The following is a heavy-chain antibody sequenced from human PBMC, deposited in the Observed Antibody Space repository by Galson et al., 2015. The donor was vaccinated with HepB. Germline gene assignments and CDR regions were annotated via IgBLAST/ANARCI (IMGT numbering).Heavy chain of an antibody. V-gene: IGHV4-61*02. CDR3: ARVPPINYYDSSGYFGLGATDAFDI. Sequence: TLSLTCTVSGGSISSGSYYWSWIRQPAGKGLEWIGRIYTSGSTNYSPSLKSRVTISVDTSKNQFSLKLSSVTAADTAVYYCARVPPINYYDSSGYFGLGATDAFDIWGQGTMVTVSS. J-gene: IGHJ3*02. CDR1: GGSISSGSYY. D-gene: IGHD3-22*01. CDR2: IYTSGST.